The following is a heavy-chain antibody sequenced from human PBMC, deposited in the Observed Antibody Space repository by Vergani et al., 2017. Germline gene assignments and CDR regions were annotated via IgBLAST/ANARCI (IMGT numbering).Heavy chain of an antibody. Sequence: EVQLVESGGGLVKPGGSLRLSCAASGFTFSSYSMNWVRQAPGKGLEWVSSISSSSSYIYYADSVKGRFTISRDNANNSLYLQMNSLRAEDTAVYYCAREIIAAAGTYYFDYWGQGTLVTVSS. J-gene: IGHJ4*02. D-gene: IGHD6-13*01. CDR3: AREIIAAAGTYYFDY. CDR1: GFTFSSYS. V-gene: IGHV3-21*01. CDR2: ISSSSSYI.